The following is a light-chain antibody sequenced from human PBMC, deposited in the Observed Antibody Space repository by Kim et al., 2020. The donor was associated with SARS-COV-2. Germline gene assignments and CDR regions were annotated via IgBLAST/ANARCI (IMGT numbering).Light chain of an antibody. V-gene: IGLV3-1*01. Sequence: SYELTQPPSVSVSPGQTASITCSGDKLGDRHACWYQQKPGQSPVVVIYQDSERPSGIPERFSGSNSGNTATLTISGTQAMDEADYYCQAWDSSTVVFGGGTQLTVL. CDR2: QDS. J-gene: IGLJ2*01. CDR1: KLGDRH. CDR3: QAWDSSTVV.